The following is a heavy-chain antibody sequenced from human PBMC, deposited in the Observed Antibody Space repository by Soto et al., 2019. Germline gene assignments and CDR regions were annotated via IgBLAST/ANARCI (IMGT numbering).Heavy chain of an antibody. V-gene: IGHV1-18*04. CDR3: ARAVSIVVPAAAVDY. J-gene: IGHJ4*02. CDR1: GYTFTSYG. CDR2: ISAYNGNT. Sequence: GASVKVSCKASGYTFTSYGISWVRQAPGQGLEWMGWISAYNGNTNYAQKLQGRVTMTTDTSTSTAYMELRSLRSDGTAVYYCARAVSIVVPAAAVDYWGQGTLVTVSS. D-gene: IGHD2-2*01.